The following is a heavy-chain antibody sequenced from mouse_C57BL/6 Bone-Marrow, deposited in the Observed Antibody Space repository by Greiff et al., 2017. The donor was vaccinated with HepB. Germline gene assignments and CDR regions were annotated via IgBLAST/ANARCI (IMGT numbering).Heavy chain of an antibody. CDR2: INPSSGDT. CDR1: GYTFTSYW. D-gene: IGHD1-1*01. V-gene: IGHV1-7*01. CDR3: GAWYYGSMYGMDY. J-gene: IGHJ4*01. Sequence: QVQLQQSGAELAKPGASVKLSCKASGYTFTSYWMHWVKQRPGQGLEWIGYINPSSGDTKYNQKFKDKATLTADKSSSTASMQLSSLTYEDSAVYYWGAWYYGSMYGMDYWGQGTAVTVSS.